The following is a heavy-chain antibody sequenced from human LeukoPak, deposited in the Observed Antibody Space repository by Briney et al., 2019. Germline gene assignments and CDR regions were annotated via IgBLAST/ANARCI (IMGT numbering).Heavy chain of an antibody. D-gene: IGHD3-10*01. J-gene: IGHJ4*02. Sequence: GGPLRLSCAASGFTFSTYSMSWVRQAPGKGLEWVSSISSSTGYIYYADSVKGRFTISRDNAKNSPYLQMNSLRDEDTAVYYCARVRYFDYWGQGTLVTVSS. CDR2: ISSSTGYI. CDR1: GFTFSTYS. CDR3: ARVRYFDY. V-gene: IGHV3-21*01.